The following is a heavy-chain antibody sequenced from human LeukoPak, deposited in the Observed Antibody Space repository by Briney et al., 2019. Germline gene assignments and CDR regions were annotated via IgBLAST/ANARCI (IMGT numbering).Heavy chain of an antibody. CDR3: ARSRYDVVYFDY. J-gene: IGHJ4*02. D-gene: IGHD3-3*01. V-gene: IGHV3-74*01. CDR1: GFTFSSYA. CDR2: INSDGSST. Sequence: PGGSLRLSCAASGFTFSSYAMSWVRQAPGKGLVWVSRINSDGSSTSYADSVKGRFTISRDNAKNTLYLQMNSLRAEDTAVYYCARSRYDVVYFDYWGQGTLVTVSS.